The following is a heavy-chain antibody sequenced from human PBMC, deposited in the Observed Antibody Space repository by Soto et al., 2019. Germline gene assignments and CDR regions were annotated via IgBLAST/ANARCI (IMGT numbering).Heavy chain of an antibody. CDR2: ISAYNGNT. V-gene: IGHV1-18*04. CDR3: ARFGIVVVVAATLEGGYYYYGMDV. CDR1: GYTFTSYG. D-gene: IGHD2-15*01. J-gene: IGHJ6*02. Sequence: QVQLVQSGAEVKKPGASVKVSCKASGYTFTSYGISWVRQAPGQGLEWMGWISAYNGNTNYAQKLQGRVTMTTDTSTSTAYMELRSLRSDDTAVYYCARFGIVVVVAATLEGGYYYYGMDVWGQGTTVTVSS.